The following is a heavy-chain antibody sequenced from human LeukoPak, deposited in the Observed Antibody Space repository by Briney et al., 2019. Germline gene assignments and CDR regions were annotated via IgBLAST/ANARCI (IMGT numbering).Heavy chain of an antibody. Sequence: PSETLSLTCAVYDRSFSGYYWSWIRQPPGKGLEWIGEINHSGSTNYNPSLKSRVTISLDTSKNQFSLKLSSVTAADTAVYYCARAGMFTGNSAYWGQGTLVTVSS. CDR3: ARAGMFTGNSAY. CDR1: DRSFSGYY. CDR2: INHSGST. V-gene: IGHV4-34*01. J-gene: IGHJ4*02. D-gene: IGHD3-9*01.